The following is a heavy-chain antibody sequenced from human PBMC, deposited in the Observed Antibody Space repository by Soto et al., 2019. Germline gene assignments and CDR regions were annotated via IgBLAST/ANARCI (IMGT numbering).Heavy chain of an antibody. V-gene: IGHV3-23*01. J-gene: IGHJ4*02. Sequence: GGSLRLSCAASGFTFSSYAMSWVRQAPGKGLEWVSAISGSGGSTYYADSVKGRFTISRDNSKNTLYLQMNSLRAEDTAVYYCAKDLGKYYYGSGPQTIGFDYWGQGTLVTVSS. CDR3: AKDLGKYYYGSGPQTIGFDY. CDR1: GFTFSSYA. D-gene: IGHD3-10*01. CDR2: ISGSGGST.